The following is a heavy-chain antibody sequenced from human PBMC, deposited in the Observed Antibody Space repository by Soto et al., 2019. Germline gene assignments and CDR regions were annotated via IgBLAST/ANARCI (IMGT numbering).Heavy chain of an antibody. Sequence: GGSLRLSCAASGFTFSSYGMHWVRQAPGKGLEWVAVIWYDGSNKYYADSVKGRFTISRDNSRNRLYLQVNSLRAEDTAVYYCARDLGHGNEPFEDWGQGALVSVTS. CDR1: GFTFSSYG. CDR3: ARDLGHGNEPFED. J-gene: IGHJ4*02. V-gene: IGHV3-33*01. CDR2: IWYDGSNK. D-gene: IGHD1-1*01.